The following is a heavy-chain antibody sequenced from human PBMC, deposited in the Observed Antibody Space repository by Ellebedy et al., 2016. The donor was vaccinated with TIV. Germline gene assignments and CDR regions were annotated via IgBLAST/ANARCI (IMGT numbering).Heavy chain of an antibody. CDR3: SRDGACGGDCYGDNY. CDR1: GYTFTAYY. J-gene: IGHJ4*02. D-gene: IGHD2-21*02. CDR2: INPNNGGT. V-gene: IGHV1-2*02. Sequence: AASVKVSCKASGYTFTAYYVHWVRQAPGQGLGWMGWINPNNGGTNYAQKFQGRVTMTRDTSISPAYMKLSWLRSDDTAVYYCSRDGACGGDCYGDNYWGQGSLVTVSS.